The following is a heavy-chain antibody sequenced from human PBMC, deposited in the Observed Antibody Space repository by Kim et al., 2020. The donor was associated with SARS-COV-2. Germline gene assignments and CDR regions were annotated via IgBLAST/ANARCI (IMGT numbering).Heavy chain of an antibody. CDR3: ARDMGWFGELLSHYYYYYGMDV. J-gene: IGHJ6*02. CDR1: GFTFSSYG. D-gene: IGHD3-10*01. V-gene: IGHV3-33*01. CDR2: IWYDGSNK. Sequence: GGSLRLSCAASGFTFSSYGMHWVRQAPGKGLEWVAVIWYDGSNKYYADSVKGRFTISRDNSKNTLYLQMNSLRAEDTAVYYCARDMGWFGELLSHYYYYYGMDVWGQGTTVTVSS.